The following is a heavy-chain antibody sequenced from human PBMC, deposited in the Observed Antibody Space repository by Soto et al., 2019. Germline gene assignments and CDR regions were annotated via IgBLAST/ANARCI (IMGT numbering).Heavy chain of an antibody. CDR2: ISYDGSNK. Sequence: GGSLRLSCAASGFTFSSYGMHWVRQAPGKGLEWVAVISYDGSNKYYADSVKGRFTISRGNSKNTLYLQMNSLRAEDTAVYYCAKDLVAKYYDSSGSPAYWGQGTLVTVSS. D-gene: IGHD3-22*01. CDR3: AKDLVAKYYDSSGSPAY. CDR1: GFTFSSYG. J-gene: IGHJ4*02. V-gene: IGHV3-30*18.